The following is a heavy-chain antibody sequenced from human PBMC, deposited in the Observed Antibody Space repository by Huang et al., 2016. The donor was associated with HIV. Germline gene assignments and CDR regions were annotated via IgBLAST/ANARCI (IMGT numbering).Heavy chain of an antibody. CDR1: GFTFSSYG. CDR3: AKVTLGFDY. V-gene: IGHV3-30*02. J-gene: IGHJ4*02. D-gene: IGHD2-15*01. Sequence: QVQLVESGGGVVQPGGSLRLSCATSGFTFSSYGMNWVRQAPGLGLEWVAFIQYDGTKKYYADSVKGRFNISRDNSKNMLHLQMNNLRVEDTAAYFCAKVTLGFDYWGQGTWVTVSS. CDR2: IQYDGTKK.